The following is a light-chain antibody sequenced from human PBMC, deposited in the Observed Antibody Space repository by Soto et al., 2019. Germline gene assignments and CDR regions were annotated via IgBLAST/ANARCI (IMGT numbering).Light chain of an antibody. J-gene: IGLJ2*01. CDR2: EVT. Sequence: QSVLTQPPSASGSPGQSVTISCAGSISDVGGYNHVSWYQQHPGKAPKLLIYEVTKRPSGVPARFSGSKSGNTASLTVSGLQGDDEADYYCSSYAGTNNLIFGGGTQLTVL. CDR1: ISDVGGYNH. V-gene: IGLV2-8*01. CDR3: SSYAGTNNLI.